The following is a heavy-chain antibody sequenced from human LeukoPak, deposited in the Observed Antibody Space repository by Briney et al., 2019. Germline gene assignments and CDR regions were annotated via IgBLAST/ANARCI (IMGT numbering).Heavy chain of an antibody. CDR1: GYFISSGYY. V-gene: IGHV4-38-2*02. Sequence: PSETLSLTCTVSGYFISSGYYWGWLRQPPGKGLEWIGSFYHSGSTYYNPSLKSRVTISVDTSKNQFSLKLSSVTAADTAVYYCARHGYSYGYFDSWGQGTLVTVSS. CDR2: FYHSGST. CDR3: ARHGYSYGYFDS. D-gene: IGHD5-18*01. J-gene: IGHJ4*02.